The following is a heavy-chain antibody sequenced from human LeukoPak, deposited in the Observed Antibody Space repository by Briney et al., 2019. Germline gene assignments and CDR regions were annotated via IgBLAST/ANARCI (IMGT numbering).Heavy chain of an antibody. CDR1: GDYITTTNYY. CDR3: ARRSRLYKHETTGYHDS. D-gene: IGHD3-9*01. J-gene: IGHJ4*02. CDR2: VFYSGTT. V-gene: IGHV4-39*01. Sequence: SETLSLTCNVSGDYITTTNYYWAWIRQPPGKALEWIASVFYSGTTYYNPSLKSRVVISMDTSRKQISLRLSSVTATDTAIYYCARRSRLYKHETTGYHDSWGQGTLVTVSS.